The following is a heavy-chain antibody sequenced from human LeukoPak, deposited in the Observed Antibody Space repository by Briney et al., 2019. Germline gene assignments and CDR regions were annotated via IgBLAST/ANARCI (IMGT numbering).Heavy chain of an antibody. CDR3: ARRYYYDSSGYYPFDY. D-gene: IGHD3-22*01. CDR2: IYYSGST. V-gene: IGHV4-39*01. J-gene: IGHJ4*02. Sequence: SETLSLTCTVSGGSISSSSYYWGWIRQPPGTGLEWIGSIYYSGSTYYNPSLKSRVTISVDTSKNQFSLKLSFVTAADTAVYYCARRYYYDSSGYYPFDYWGQGTLVTVSS. CDR1: GGSISSSSYY.